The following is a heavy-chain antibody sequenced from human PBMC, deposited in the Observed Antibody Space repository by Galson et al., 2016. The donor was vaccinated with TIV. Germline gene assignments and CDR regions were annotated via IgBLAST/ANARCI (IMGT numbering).Heavy chain of an antibody. D-gene: IGHD2-15*01. V-gene: IGHV3-23*01. CDR3: AKGPISTRFVAGSNYCDS. J-gene: IGHJ4*02. CDR2: IGGSGGSP. Sequence: SLRLSCAASGFSFSNYAMSWVRQAPGRGLEWVSGIGGSGGSPNYGDSVKGRFTNSRDNSKNILFLQMNSLRAEDTAVYYCAKGPISTRFVAGSNYCDSWGQGTQVIVSS. CDR1: GFSFSNYA.